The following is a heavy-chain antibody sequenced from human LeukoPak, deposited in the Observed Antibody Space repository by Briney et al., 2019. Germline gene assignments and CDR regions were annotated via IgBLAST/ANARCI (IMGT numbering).Heavy chain of an antibody. CDR1: GGSISNYY. D-gene: IGHD4-11*01. CDR2: IYYSGST. V-gene: IGHV4-59*12. J-gene: IGHJ4*02. Sequence: SETLSLTCTVSGGSISNYYWNWIRQPPGKGLEWIGYIYYSGSTYYNPSLKSRVTISVDTSKNQFSLKLSSVTAADTAVYYCARERYSNSHFDYWGQGTLVTVSS. CDR3: ARERYSNSHFDY.